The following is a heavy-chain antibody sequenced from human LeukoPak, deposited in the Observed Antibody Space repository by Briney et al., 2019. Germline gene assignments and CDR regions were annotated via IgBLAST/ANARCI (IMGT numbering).Heavy chain of an antibody. CDR1: GFTFNTYW. V-gene: IGHV3-7*01. J-gene: IGHJ6*03. Sequence: PGGSLRLSCAVSGFTFNTYWMSWVRQAPGKGLEWVANIKEDGSEKHYGDSVRGRFTISRDNAKNSLYLRMNSLRAEDTALYFCARDTYDSSGYHFYYMDVRGKGTTVTVSS. CDR2: IKEDGSEK. CDR3: ARDTYDSSGYHFYYMDV. D-gene: IGHD3-22*01.